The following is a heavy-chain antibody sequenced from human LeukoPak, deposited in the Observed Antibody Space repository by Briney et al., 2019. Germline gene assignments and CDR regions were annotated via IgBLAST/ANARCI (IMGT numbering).Heavy chain of an antibody. V-gene: IGHV4-34*01. CDR3: ARALHFSVDY. CDR1: GGSFSGYY. D-gene: IGHD2/OR15-2a*01. J-gene: IGHJ4*02. Sequence: SETLSLTCAVYGGSFSGYYWSWIRQPPGKGLEWIGEINHSGSTNYNPSLKSRVTISVDTSKNQFSLKLSSVTAADTAVYYCARALHFSVDYWGQGTLVTVSS. CDR2: INHSGST.